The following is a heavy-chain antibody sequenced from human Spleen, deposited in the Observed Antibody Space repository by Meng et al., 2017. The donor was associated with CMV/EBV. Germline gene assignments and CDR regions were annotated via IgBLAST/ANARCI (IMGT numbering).Heavy chain of an antibody. J-gene: IGHJ6*02. D-gene: IGHD5-24*01. CDR1: EFTFSSYG. V-gene: IGHV3-48*03. Sequence: GGSLRLSCAASEFTFSSYGMNWVRQAPGKGLEWVSYISSGGTTIYYADSVKGRFTISRDNAKNSLYLQMHSLRAEDTAVYYCARDQATGYYYYGMDVWGQGTTVTVSS. CDR3: ARDQATGYYYYGMDV. CDR2: ISSGGTTI.